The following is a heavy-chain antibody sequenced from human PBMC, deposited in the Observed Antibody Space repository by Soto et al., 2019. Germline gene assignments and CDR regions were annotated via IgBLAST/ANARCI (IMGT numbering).Heavy chain of an antibody. CDR3: AREGSYSAYNFAHGIQLWSFDF. CDR1: GGSINTFY. CDR2: IFSSGST. J-gene: IGHJ4*02. Sequence: GPGPRVSSETLSLTCTVSGGSINTFYWSWVRQPAGKGLEWIGRIFSSGSTSFNPSLESRVAMSVDTSKNHFSLNLSSVTAADMAVYYCAREGSYSAYNFAHGIQLWSFDFWGQGALVTVSS. V-gene: IGHV4-4*07. D-gene: IGHD5-12*01.